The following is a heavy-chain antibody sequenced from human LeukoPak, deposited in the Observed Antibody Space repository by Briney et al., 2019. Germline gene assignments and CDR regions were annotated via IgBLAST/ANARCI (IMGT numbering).Heavy chain of an antibody. D-gene: IGHD3-3*01. CDR1: GGSISSSSYY. Sequence: PSETLSLTCTVSGGSISSSSYYWGWIRQPPGKGLEWIGSIYYSGSTYYNPSLKSRVTISVDTSKNQFSLKLSSVTAADTAVYYCARTPYDFWSGRGNWFDPWGQGTLVTVSS. CDR3: ARTPYDFWSGRGNWFDP. J-gene: IGHJ5*02. CDR2: IYYSGST. V-gene: IGHV4-39*01.